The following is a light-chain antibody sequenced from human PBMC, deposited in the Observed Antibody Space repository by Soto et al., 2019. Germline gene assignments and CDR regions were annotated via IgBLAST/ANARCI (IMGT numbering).Light chain of an antibody. V-gene: IGKV1-39*01. CDR3: QQAYSKNT. J-gene: IGKJ4*01. CDR1: QIIRTY. Sequence: DIQMTQSPSSLSASVGDRVTIACRVGQIIRTYLNWYQQNPGKAPKLLIYAASNLHSGVPSRFSGSGSGTDFTLNISSLQPGDFATYYCQQAYSKNTFGGGTKVEIK. CDR2: AAS.